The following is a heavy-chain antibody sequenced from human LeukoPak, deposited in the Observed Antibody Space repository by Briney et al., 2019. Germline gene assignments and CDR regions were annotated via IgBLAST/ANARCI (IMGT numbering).Heavy chain of an antibody. CDR2: IYYSGST. Sequence: SEALSLTCTVSGGSISSYYWSWIRQPPGKGLEWIGYIYYSGSTNYNPSLKSRVTISVDTSKNQFSLKLSSVTAADTAVYYCARDRTGLDYWGQGTLVTVSS. J-gene: IGHJ4*02. CDR3: ARDRTGLDY. D-gene: IGHD1-1*01. V-gene: IGHV4-59*01. CDR1: GGSISSYY.